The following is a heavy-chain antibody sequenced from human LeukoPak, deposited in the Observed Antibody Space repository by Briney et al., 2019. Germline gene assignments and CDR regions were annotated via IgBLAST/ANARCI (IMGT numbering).Heavy chain of an antibody. Sequence: PGGSLTLSCAAGGFTVSDNYMRWVRQAPGEGLEGVSVIYSGGTTYYAHSVKGRFTISRDNSRNTPYLQLTSLRAEDTAVYYCARDWGGVATTLWGQGTLVTVSS. CDR1: GFTVSDNY. D-gene: IGHD3-16*01. CDR2: IYSGGTT. V-gene: IGHV3-66*01. J-gene: IGHJ4*02. CDR3: ARDWGGVATTL.